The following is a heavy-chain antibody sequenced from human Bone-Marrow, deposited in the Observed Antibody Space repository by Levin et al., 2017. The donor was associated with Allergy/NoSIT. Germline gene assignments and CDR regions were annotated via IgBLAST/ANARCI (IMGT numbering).Heavy chain of an antibody. D-gene: IGHD2-21*02. CDR1: GYSFSDYW. J-gene: IGHJ6*02. Sequence: KVSCKASGYSFSDYWISWVRQLPGKGLEWMGRIDLYDSYTNYSPSFQGHVTISADKSISNAYLQWSDLKASDTAMYYCARQSDSDNFYSYTMDVCGHGTTVTVSS. V-gene: IGHV5-10-1*01. CDR2: IDLYDSYT. CDR3: ARQSDSDNFYSYTMDV.